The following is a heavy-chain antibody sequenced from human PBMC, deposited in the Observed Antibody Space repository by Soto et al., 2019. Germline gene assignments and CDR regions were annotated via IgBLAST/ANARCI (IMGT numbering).Heavy chain of an antibody. CDR3: ARGGTSGWLKGAYDV. CDR2: IIPMFGIP. V-gene: IGHV1-69*01. Sequence: QVQLVQSGAEVKKPGSSVRVSCRDYGGTLNTPAITWVRRAPGLGLEWLGGIIPMFGIPNYPQKFQGRVTITAYDSTNTSHMELSSLTSDDTAVYYCARGGTSGWLKGAYDVWGQGTMVTVSS. CDR1: GGTLNTPA. D-gene: IGHD6-19*01. J-gene: IGHJ3*01.